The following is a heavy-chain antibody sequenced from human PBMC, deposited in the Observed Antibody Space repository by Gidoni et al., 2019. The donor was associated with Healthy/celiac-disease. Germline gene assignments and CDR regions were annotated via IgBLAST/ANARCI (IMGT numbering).Heavy chain of an antibody. CDR3: AGFRGYYGSGSSIDY. Sequence: VQLQQWGAGLLKPSETLSLTCAVYGGSFSGYYWSWIRQPPGKGLEWIGEINHRGSTNYNPSLKSRVTISVDTSKNQFSLKLSSVTAADTAVYYCAGFRGYYGSGSSIDYWGQGTLVTVSS. CDR2: INHRGST. V-gene: IGHV4-34*01. D-gene: IGHD3-10*01. CDR1: GGSFSGYY. J-gene: IGHJ4*02.